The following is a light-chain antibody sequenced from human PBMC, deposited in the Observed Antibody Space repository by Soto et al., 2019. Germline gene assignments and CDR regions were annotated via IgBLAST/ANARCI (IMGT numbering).Light chain of an antibody. J-gene: IGKJ1*01. CDR1: QSVSSN. CDR2: GAS. CDR3: QQYNNWRT. Sequence: EIVMTQSPATLSVSPGERATLSCRASQSVSSNLAWYQQKPGQAPRLLISGASMRASGVPVRFSGSGSGTEFTLTISSLQSEDFAVYYCQQYNNWRTFGQGTKVDI. V-gene: IGKV3D-15*01.